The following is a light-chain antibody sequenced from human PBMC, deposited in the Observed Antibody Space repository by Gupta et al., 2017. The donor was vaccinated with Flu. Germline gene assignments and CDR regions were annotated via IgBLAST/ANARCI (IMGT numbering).Light chain of an antibody. CDR3: SSYTSRSTVV. CDR2: EVS. J-gene: IGLJ2*01. V-gene: IGLV2-14*01. Sequence: QSALTQPASVSGSPGQSITISCTGTSSDVGGYNSVSWYQQHPGKAPKLMIYEVSNRPSGDGHRFSGSKSGNTASLTISGLQEEEEADYYCSSYTSRSTVVFGGGTRLSVL. CDR1: SSDVGGYNS.